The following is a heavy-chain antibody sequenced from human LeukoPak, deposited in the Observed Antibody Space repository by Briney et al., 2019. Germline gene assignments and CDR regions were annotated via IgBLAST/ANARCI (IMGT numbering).Heavy chain of an antibody. D-gene: IGHD1-26*01. CDR2: IIPIFGTA. J-gene: IGHJ5*02. V-gene: IGHV1-69*13. CDR3: ARRLPRNIVGATLGWFDP. CDR1: GGTFSSYA. Sequence: SVKVSCKASGGTFSSYAISWVRQAPGQGLEWMGGIIPIFGTANYAQKFQGRVTITADESTSTAYMELSSLRSEDTAVYYCARRLPRNIVGATLGWFDPWGQGTLVTVSS.